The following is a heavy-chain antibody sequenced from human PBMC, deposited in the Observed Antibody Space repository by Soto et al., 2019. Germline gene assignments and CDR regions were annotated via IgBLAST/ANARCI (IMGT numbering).Heavy chain of an antibody. D-gene: IGHD2-15*01. CDR1: GGTFSSYA. Sequence: QVQLVQSGAEVKKPGSSVKVSCKASGGTFSSYAISWVRQAPGQGLEWMGGIIPIFGTANYAQKFQGRVTVSADSARSTAYLELRSLRPGDTAGYYCGIEGYCSGGRCPGGPWGQGTLVTVSS. CDR3: GIEGYCSGGRCPGGP. CDR2: IIPIFGTA. V-gene: IGHV1-69*12. J-gene: IGHJ5*02.